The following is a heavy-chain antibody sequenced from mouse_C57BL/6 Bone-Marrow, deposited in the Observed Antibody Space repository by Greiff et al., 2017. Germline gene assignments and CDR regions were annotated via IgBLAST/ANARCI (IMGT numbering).Heavy chain of an antibody. Sequence: QVQLQQPGAELVRPGSSVKLSCKASGYTFTSYWMDWVKQRPGQGLEWIGNIYPSDSETHYNQKFKDKATLTVDKSSSTAYMQLSSLTSEDSAVYCCARRSYGYRYFDVWGTGTTVTVSS. J-gene: IGHJ1*03. D-gene: IGHD1-1*02. V-gene: IGHV1-61*01. CDR3: ARRSYGYRYFDV. CDR2: IYPSDSET. CDR1: GYTFTSYW.